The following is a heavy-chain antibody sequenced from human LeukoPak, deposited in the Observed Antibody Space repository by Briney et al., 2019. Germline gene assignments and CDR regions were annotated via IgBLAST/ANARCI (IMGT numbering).Heavy chain of an antibody. D-gene: IGHD5-18*01. V-gene: IGHV3-23*01. CDR3: AKVGIQLWFFDY. J-gene: IGHJ4*02. Sequence: GGSLRLSCAASEFTFSSFAMSWVRQAPGKGLDWVSSIHDSGNKIYYADSVRGRFAISRDNSKNTLYLQMNSLRAEDTAVYYCAKVGIQLWFFDYWGQGTLVTVSS. CDR2: IHDSGNKI. CDR1: EFTFSSFA.